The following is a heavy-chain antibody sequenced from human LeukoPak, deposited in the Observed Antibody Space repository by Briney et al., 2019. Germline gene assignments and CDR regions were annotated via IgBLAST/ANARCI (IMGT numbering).Heavy chain of an antibody. V-gene: IGHV3-15*01. Sequence: ETLSLTCAVYGGSFSGYYWSWVRQAPGKGLEWVGRIKSKTDGGTTDYAAPVKGRFTISRDDSKSTLYLQMNSLKTEDTAVYYCTTVFLWGWLATDYWGQGTLVTVSS. CDR1: GGSFSGYY. CDR2: IKSKTDGGTT. J-gene: IGHJ4*02. CDR3: TTVFLWGWLATDY. D-gene: IGHD2-21*02.